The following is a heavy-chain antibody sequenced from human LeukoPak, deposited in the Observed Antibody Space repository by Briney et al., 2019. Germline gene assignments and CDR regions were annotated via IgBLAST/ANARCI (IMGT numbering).Heavy chain of an antibody. D-gene: IGHD1-26*01. J-gene: IGHJ4*02. CDR3: AKGSGTYQGPFDS. CDR1: GFTFDDYA. V-gene: IGHV3-9*01. Sequence: GGSDTPACAPSGFTFDDYAMHWVRQAPGKGLQWVSSISWNGDDIGYADSVKGRFTISRDNAKNFLYLQMNSLRTEDKALYYCAKGSGTYQGPFDSWGQGTLVTVSS. CDR2: ISWNGDDI.